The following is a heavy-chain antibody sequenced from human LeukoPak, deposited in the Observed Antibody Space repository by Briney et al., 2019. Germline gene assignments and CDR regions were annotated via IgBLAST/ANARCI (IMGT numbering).Heavy chain of an antibody. CDR2: IYHSGST. CDR1: GGSTSSSNYY. V-gene: IGHV4-61*05. Sequence: SETLSLTCTVSGGSTSSSNYYWGWIRQPPGTGLEWIGEIYHSGSTNYNPSLRSRVTISVDEFKNHFSLKLSSVTAADTAVYYCARMTAMAGGYFDYWGQGTLVTVSS. D-gene: IGHD5-18*01. CDR3: ARMTAMAGGYFDY. J-gene: IGHJ4*02.